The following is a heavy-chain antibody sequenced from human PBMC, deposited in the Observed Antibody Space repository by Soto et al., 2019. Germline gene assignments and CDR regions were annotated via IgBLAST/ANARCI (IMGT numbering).Heavy chain of an antibody. CDR2: VRGNGDPP. CDR1: GFTFSSYA. Sequence: GGSLRLSCSASGFTFSSYAMHWVRQAPGKGLEYVSGVRGNGDPPFYADSVKGRFTISRDNSKNTLYLQMSGLSADDTAVYYCVKSRGGNNFDYFDWGQGALVTVSS. D-gene: IGHD5-12*01. CDR3: VKSRGGNNFDYFD. V-gene: IGHV3-64D*06. J-gene: IGHJ4*02.